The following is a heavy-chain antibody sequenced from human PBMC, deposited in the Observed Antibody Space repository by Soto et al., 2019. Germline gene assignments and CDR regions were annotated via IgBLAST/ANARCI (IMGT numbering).Heavy chain of an antibody. D-gene: IGHD3-22*01. CDR1: GFTFSSYW. CDR2: INQDGSEK. CDR3: ARGYDSSGYRLGD. Sequence: EVQLVESGGGLIQPGGSLRLSCAASGFTFSSYWMHWVRQAPGEGLVWVANINQDGSEKYYVDSVKGRFTISRDNAKNSLYVQMNSLRDDDTGVYYCARGYDSSGYRLGDWGQGTLVTVSS. V-gene: IGHV3-7*01. J-gene: IGHJ4*02.